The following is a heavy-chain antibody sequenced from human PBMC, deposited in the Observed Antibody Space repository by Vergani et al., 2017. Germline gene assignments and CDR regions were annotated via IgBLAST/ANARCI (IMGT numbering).Heavy chain of an antibody. D-gene: IGHD2-2*01. CDR1: GGSFSGYY. J-gene: IGHJ6*03. CDR2: INHSGST. Sequence: QVQLQQWGAGLLKPSETLSLTCAVYGGSFSGYYWSGIRQPPGKGLEWIGEINHSGSTNYNPSLKSRVTISVDTSKNQFSLKLSSVTAADTAVYYCARVPIRPYAPSYDRYYYYYYMDVWGKXP. V-gene: IGHV4-34*01. CDR3: ARVPIRPYAPSYDRYYYYYYMDV.